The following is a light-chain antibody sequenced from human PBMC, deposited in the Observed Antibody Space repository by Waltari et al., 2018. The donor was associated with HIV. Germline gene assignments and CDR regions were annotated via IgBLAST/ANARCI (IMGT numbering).Light chain of an antibody. CDR1: TSDIDIYNL. CDR2: EVN. J-gene: IGLJ3*02. CDR3: CSCSVTNSLWV. Sequence: QSALTQAASVSASLGQSINISCTATTSDIDIYNLVSWYQHHPGKAPKLILCEVNKRPSGFSNRFSGSRSGNTTSLTITGLLADDEADYYCCSCSVTNSLWVFGGGTKVTVV. V-gene: IGLV2-23*02.